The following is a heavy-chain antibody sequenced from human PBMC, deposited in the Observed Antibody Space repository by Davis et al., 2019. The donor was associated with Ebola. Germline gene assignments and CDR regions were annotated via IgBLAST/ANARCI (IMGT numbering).Heavy chain of an antibody. Sequence: GGSLRLSCAGSGFIFSAYSMAWVRQAPGKGLEWVSSISGSGSDTSHADSVKGRFSISRDNSKNTLYLQMNSLRVEDTAIYYCAKDHRQWLTPHHLDFWGQGTLVTVSS. CDR3: AKDHRQWLTPHHLDF. J-gene: IGHJ4*02. CDR1: GFIFSAYS. V-gene: IGHV3-23*01. CDR2: ISGSGSDT. D-gene: IGHD6-19*01.